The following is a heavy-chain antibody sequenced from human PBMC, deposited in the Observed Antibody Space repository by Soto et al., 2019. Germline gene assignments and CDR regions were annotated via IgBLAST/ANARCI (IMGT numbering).Heavy chain of an antibody. CDR3: TRSSNSGSYYYTDV. CDR2: SRHKYNSYTK. J-gene: IGHJ6*03. D-gene: IGHD6-19*01. CDR1: GFIFSDYH. Sequence: EVQLVESGGDLVQPGGSLRLSCRASGFIFSDYHMDWVRQAPGKGLEWIGRSRHKYNSYTKEYAASVKGSFTISREESENSVSLKMNSLQTEDTAVYYCTRSSNSGSYYYTDVWGKGTAVTVSS. V-gene: IGHV3-72*01.